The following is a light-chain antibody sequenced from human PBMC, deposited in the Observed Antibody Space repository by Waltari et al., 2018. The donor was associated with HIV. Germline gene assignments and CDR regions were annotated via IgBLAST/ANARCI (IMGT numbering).Light chain of an antibody. CDR1: SSDIGAYDY. Sequence: QSALTQPASVSGSPGQSITISCFGTSSDIGAYDYVSWYQHSPGKAPRVMIYDVSNRPSGVPVRFSGSKSGDSASLTISGLQAEDEAHYHCCAYSSDNTPVFGGGTRLTVL. J-gene: IGLJ3*02. CDR2: DVS. V-gene: IGLV2-14*03. CDR3: CAYSSDNTPV.